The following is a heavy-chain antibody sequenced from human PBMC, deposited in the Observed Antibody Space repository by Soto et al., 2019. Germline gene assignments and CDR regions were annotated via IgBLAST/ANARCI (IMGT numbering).Heavy chain of an antibody. Sequence: QVQLQESGPGLVKPPGTLSLTCAVSGGSISSSSWWSWVRLPPGKGLEWIGEIYHSGTTNYNPSLKSRVTISVDKSKNQFSLKLSSVTAADTAVYYCARRGDGSGSLDSWGQGTLVTVSS. V-gene: IGHV4-4*03. D-gene: IGHD3-10*01. CDR2: IYHSGTT. CDR3: ARRGDGSGSLDS. J-gene: IGHJ4*02. CDR1: GGSISSSSW.